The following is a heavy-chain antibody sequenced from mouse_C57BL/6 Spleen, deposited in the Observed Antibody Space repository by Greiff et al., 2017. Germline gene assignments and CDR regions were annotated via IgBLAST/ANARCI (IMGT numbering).Heavy chain of an antibody. V-gene: IGHV14-2*01. CDR1: GFNIKDYY. Sequence: EVKLMESGAELVKPGASVKLSCTASGFNIKDYYMHWVKQRTEQGLEWIGRIDPEDGETKYAPKFQGKATITADTSSNTAYLQLSSLTSEDTAVYYCASPYYGNYAYFDVWGTGTTVTVSS. J-gene: IGHJ1*03. CDR3: ASPYYGNYAYFDV. D-gene: IGHD2-10*01. CDR2: IDPEDGET.